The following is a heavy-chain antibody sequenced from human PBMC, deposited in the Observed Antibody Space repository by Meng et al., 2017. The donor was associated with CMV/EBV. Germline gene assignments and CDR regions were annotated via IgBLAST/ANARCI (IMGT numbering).Heavy chain of an antibody. D-gene: IGHD5-18*01. CDR1: GFTFSSYW. CDR3: ATTERNSYTY. CDR2: IKYDGSEK. J-gene: IGHJ4*02. V-gene: IGHV3-7*03. Sequence: LSCAASGFTFSSYWMTWVRQAPGKGLEWVANIKYDGSEKSYVDFVKGRFTISRDNAMNSMFLLMSTLRAEDTAVYYCATTERNSYTYWGQGTLVTVSS.